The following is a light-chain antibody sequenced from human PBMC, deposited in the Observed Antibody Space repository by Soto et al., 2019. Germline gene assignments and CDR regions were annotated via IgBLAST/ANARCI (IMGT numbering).Light chain of an antibody. CDR1: GDNIGSYDI. CDR2: EGT. V-gene: IGLV2-23*01. J-gene: IGLJ3*02. CDR3: CSYADRSTWV. Sequence: QSALTQPASLSGSRGQSITLSCTGTGDNIGSYDIVSWYQHLPGEAPKLIIYEGTKRPSGISNRFSGSKAGYTASLSISGLQADDAADYFCCSYADRSTWVFGGGTKLTVL.